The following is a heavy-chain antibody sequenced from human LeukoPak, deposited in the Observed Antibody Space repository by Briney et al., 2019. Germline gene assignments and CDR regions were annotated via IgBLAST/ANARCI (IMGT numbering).Heavy chain of an antibody. D-gene: IGHD2-2*01. CDR2: IYYSGST. CDR1: GDSISSHY. CDR3: ARSFRYFSSTSCLAFDY. V-gene: IGHV4-59*11. J-gene: IGHJ4*02. Sequence: PSETLSLTCTVSGDSISSHYWSWIRQPPGKGLEWMGYIYYSGSTNYNPSLKSRVTISVDTSKNQFSLKLSSVTAADTAVYYCARSFRYFSSTSCLAFDYWGQGTLVTVSS.